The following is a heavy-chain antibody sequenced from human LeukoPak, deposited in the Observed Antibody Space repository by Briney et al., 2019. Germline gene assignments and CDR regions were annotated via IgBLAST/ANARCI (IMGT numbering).Heavy chain of an antibody. CDR2: IGWNSHII. D-gene: IGHD3-22*01. J-gene: IGHJ4*02. CDR3: AKDRDSSGFAPYFDY. V-gene: IGHV3-9*01. CDR1: GFTFNDYA. Sequence: GSSIRLSCAASGFTFNDYAMHWVRQAPGKGLEWVSGIGWNSHIIGYEDSVKGRFTISRDNARNSLSLQMNSLRAEDTAFYYCAKDRDSSGFAPYFDYWGQGILVTVSS.